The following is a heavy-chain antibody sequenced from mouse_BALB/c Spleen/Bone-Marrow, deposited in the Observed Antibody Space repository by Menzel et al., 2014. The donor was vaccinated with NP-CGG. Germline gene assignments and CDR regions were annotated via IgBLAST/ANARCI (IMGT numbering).Heavy chain of an antibody. CDR3: ARPGYYGYQDV. Sequence: EVMLVESGGGLVQPGGSLKLSCAASGFDFXRYWMTWVRQAPGKGLEWIGEINPDSNTINYTPSLKDKFIISRDNAKNTLYLQMSKVGSEDTALYYCARPGYYGYQDVWGAGTTVTVSS. D-gene: IGHD1-2*01. J-gene: IGHJ1*01. V-gene: IGHV4-1*02. CDR1: GFDFXRYW. CDR2: INPDSNTI.